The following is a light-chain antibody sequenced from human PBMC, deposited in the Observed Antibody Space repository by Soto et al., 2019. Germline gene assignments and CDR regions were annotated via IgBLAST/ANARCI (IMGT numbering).Light chain of an antibody. J-gene: IGKJ3*01. CDR1: QSISSS. Sequence: ETVLTQSPATLSLSPGERATLSCRASQSISSSLAWYQQTPGQAPRLLIYDASKRATGIPARFSGSGSGTAFTLTISSLEPEDFAVYYCQQRFTSPSFGPGTKVDIK. CDR2: DAS. CDR3: QQRFTSPS. V-gene: IGKV3-11*01.